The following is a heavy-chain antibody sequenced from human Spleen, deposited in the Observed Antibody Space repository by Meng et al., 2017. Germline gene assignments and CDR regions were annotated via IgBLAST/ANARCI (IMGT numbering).Heavy chain of an antibody. Sequence: QVDLQESGPGLVNPSQTLSLTCTVSCRSITSGTYYWSWIRQPAGKGLEWIGRIYPSGSTNYNPSLKSRVTISLDTSKNQFSLRLSSVTAADTAVYYCARCRAGYADAFDIWGQGTMVTVSS. CDR1: CRSITSGTYY. CDR3: ARCRAGYADAFDI. D-gene: IGHD1-1*01. J-gene: IGHJ3*02. CDR2: IYPSGST. V-gene: IGHV4-61*02.